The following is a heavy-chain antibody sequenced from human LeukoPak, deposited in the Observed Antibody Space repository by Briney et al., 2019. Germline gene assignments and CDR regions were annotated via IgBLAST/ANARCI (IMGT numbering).Heavy chain of an antibody. V-gene: IGHV3-30*18. CDR1: GFTFSSYG. CDR2: ISYDGSNK. CDR3: AKGAIFGVVNAYYYGMDV. J-gene: IGHJ6*02. Sequence: GGSLRLSCAASGFTFSSYGMPWVRQAPGKGLEWVAVISYDGSNKYYADSVKGRFTISRDNSKNTLYLQMNSLRAEDTAVYYCAKGAIFGVVNAYYYGMDVWGQGTTVTVSS. D-gene: IGHD3-3*01.